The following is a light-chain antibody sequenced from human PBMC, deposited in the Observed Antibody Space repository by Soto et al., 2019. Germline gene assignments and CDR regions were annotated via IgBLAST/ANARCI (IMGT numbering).Light chain of an antibody. Sequence: EIVMTQSPPTLSVSPGEKATLSCRASQSVNNNLAWYQQKPGQAPRLLIYGASTRATGFPARFSGSGSGTEFTLTISSLQSEDFAVYYCQQYNNWPPITFGQGTRLEIK. CDR1: QSVNNN. CDR3: QQYNNWPPIT. V-gene: IGKV3-15*01. CDR2: GAS. J-gene: IGKJ5*01.